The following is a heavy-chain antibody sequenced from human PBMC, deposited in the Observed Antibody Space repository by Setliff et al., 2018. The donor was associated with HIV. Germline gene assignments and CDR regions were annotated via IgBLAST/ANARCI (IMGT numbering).Heavy chain of an antibody. Sequence: TSETLSLTCTVSGGSISSSSYYWSWIRQHPGKGLEWIGYIYYSGSTYYNPSLKSRVTISIDTSKRQFSLKLRSVTAADTAFYYCARGVTHPPPFGAFDIWGQGTVVTV. CDR2: IYYSGST. CDR1: GGSISSSSYY. J-gene: IGHJ3*02. CDR3: ARGVTHPPPFGAFDI. V-gene: IGHV4-31*03. D-gene: IGHD5-18*01.